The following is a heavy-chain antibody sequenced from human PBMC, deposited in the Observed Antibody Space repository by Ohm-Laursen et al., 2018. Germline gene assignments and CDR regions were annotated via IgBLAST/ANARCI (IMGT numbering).Heavy chain of an antibody. CDR1: GFSLNNTRVG. J-gene: IGHJ4*02. CDR2: IFSPDEK. V-gene: IGHV2-26*01. CDR3: ARIRWQWLPYFDY. D-gene: IGHD6-19*01. Sequence: TQTLTLTRTVPGFSLNNTRVGVSWIRQPPGKALEWLAHIFSPDEKSYRTSLRSRLTISKDTSKSQVVLTMTNMDPVDTATYYCARIRWQWLPYFDYWGQGTLVTVSS.